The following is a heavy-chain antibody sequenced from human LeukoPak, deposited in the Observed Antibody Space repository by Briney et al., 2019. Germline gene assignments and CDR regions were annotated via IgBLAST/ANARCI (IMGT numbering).Heavy chain of an antibody. CDR2: INGGNGNT. CDR3: ARVSVSFGSGGSWYSGGFDY. CDR1: GYIFTSYA. D-gene: IGHD2-15*01. Sequence: GASVKVSCKASGYIFTSYAIQWVRQAPGQRLEWMGWINGGNGNTKYSQKFQGRVTITRDTSASTAYMELSSLRSEDTAVYYCARVSVSFGSGGSWYSGGFDYWGQGTLVTVSS. V-gene: IGHV1-3*01. J-gene: IGHJ4*02.